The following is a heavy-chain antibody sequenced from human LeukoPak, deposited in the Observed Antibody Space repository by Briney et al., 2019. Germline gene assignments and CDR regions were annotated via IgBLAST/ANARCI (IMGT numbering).Heavy chain of an antibody. CDR2: INPNSGGT. J-gene: IGHJ3*02. CDR3: ARDRLDYYDSSGYYRADAFDI. D-gene: IGHD3-22*01. Sequence: ASVKVSCKASGYTFTGYYMHWVRQAPGQGLEWMGWINPNSGGTNYAQKFQGRVTMTRDTSISTAYMELSRLRSDDTAVYYCARDRLDYYDSSGYYRADAFDIWAKGQWSPSLQ. CDR1: GYTFTGYY. V-gene: IGHV1-2*02.